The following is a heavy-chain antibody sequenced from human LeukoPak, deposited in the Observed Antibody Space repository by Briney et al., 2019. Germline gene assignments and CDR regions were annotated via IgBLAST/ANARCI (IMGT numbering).Heavy chain of an antibody. D-gene: IGHD2-15*01. CDR2: ISSSSSYI. Sequence: GSLELLWATSWFPFNSHSITRGPQGPGKGPEWVPSISSSSSYIYYADSVKGRFTISRDNAENSVYLQMNSLRAEDTAVYYCARRYCSGGSCLDYWGQGTLVTVSS. J-gene: IGHJ4*02. V-gene: IGHV3-21*01. CDR3: ARRYCSGGSCLDY. CDR1: WFPFNSHS.